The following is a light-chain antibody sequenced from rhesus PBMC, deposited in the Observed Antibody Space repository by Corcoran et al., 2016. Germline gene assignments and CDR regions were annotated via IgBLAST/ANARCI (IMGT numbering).Light chain of an antibody. CDR2: YAS. J-gene: IGKJ4*01. CDR1: QGLNNY. V-gene: IGKV1-66*01. CDR3: HQYNNIPLH. Sequence: DIQMTQSPSSLSASVGDRVTITCRASQGLNNYLSWYQQKPGKAPKPLIYYASHLETGVPSRFNGSGSGTDYTLTISSLQPEDIATYFCHQYNNIPLHFGGGTKVEIK.